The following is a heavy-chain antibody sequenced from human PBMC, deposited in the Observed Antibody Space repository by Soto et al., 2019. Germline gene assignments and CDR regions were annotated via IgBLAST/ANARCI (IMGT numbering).Heavy chain of an antibody. CDR1: GFSFRDYY. J-gene: IGHJ4*02. V-gene: IGHV3-11*01. CDR2: ISSSGVTM. Sequence: QVQLVESGGDLVKPGGSLRLSCAASGFSFRDYYMRWIRQTPGKGLEWLSYISSSGVTMYYADSVKGRFTISRDNAKNSLYLEMNSLRADDTAVYYCAREEERYGWYIGSHYWGQGTLVTVSS. CDR3: AREEERYGWYIGSHY. D-gene: IGHD6-19*01.